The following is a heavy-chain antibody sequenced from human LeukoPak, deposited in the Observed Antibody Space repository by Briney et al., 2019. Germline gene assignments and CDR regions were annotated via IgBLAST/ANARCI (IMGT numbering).Heavy chain of an antibody. Sequence: PGGSLRLSCAASGFSYSNYWMSWVRQAPGKGLEWVANIKQDGSEQYYVDSVKGRFTISRDNAKNSLYLQMNSLRAEDTAVYYCAKDISGWYGSFAFDIWGQGTMVTVSS. CDR2: IKQDGSEQ. V-gene: IGHV3-7*01. CDR3: AKDISGWYGSFAFDI. J-gene: IGHJ3*02. CDR1: GFSYSNYW. D-gene: IGHD6-19*01.